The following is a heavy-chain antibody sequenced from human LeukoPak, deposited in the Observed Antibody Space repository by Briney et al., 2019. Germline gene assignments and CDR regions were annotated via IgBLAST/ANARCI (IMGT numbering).Heavy chain of an antibody. CDR1: GFTVSSYA. D-gene: IGHD6-13*01. V-gene: IGHV3-23*01. CDR2: ISGSDGGA. J-gene: IGHJ4*02. CDR3: AKGSIAAAGTDFDY. Sequence: GGSLRLSCAASGFTVSSYAMSWVRQAPGKGLEWVSAISGSDGGAYYADSVRGRFTISRDNSKNTLYLQMNSLRAEDTAVYYCAKGSIAAAGTDFDYWGQGTLVTVSS.